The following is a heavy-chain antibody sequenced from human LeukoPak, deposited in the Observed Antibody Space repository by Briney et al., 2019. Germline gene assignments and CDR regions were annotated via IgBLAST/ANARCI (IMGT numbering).Heavy chain of an antibody. V-gene: IGHV3-30-3*02. CDR2: ISYDGSNK. D-gene: IGHD3-3*01. Sequence: PGRSLRLSCAASGFTFSSYAMHWVRQAPGKGLEWVAVISYDGSNKYYADSVKGRFTISRDNSKNTLYLQMNSLRAEDTAVYYCAKRGSGYYNATGPSGAFDTWGQGTMVTVSS. CDR1: GFTFSSYA. CDR3: AKRGSGYYNATGPSGAFDT. J-gene: IGHJ3*02.